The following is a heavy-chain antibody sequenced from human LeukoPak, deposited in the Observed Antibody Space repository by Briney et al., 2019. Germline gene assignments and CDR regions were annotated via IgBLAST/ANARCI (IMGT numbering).Heavy chain of an antibody. V-gene: IGHV3-23*01. CDR3: AKAPVTSCRGAYCYPFDS. Sequence: GGSLRLSCAASGFTFSSYGMSWVRQAPGKGLGWVSAISGSGGSTYYADSVKGRFTISRDNSKNTLYLQMNSVRAEDTAVYFGAKAPVTSCRGAYCYPFDSWGQGTLVTVSS. CDR1: GFTFSSYG. D-gene: IGHD2-21*01. CDR2: ISGSGGST. J-gene: IGHJ4*02.